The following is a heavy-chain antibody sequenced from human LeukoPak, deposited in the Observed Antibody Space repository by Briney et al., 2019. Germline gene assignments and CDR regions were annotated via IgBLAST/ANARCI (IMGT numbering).Heavy chain of an antibody. CDR2: IKSKTDGGTT. V-gene: IGHV3-15*01. CDR1: GFTFSNAW. Sequence: GGSLRLSCAASGFTFSNAWMSWVRQAPGKGLEWVGRIKSKTDGGTTDYAAPVKGRFTISRDDSKNTLYLQMNSLKTEDTAVYYCTTDPECGGDCSIPFLHYYYYGMDVWGQGTTVTVSS. CDR3: TTDPECGGDCSIPFLHYYYYGMDV. J-gene: IGHJ6*02. D-gene: IGHD2-21*02.